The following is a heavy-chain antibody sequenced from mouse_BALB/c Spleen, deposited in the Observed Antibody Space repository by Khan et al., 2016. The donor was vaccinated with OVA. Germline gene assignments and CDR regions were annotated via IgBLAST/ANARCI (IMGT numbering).Heavy chain of an antibody. Sequence: EVKLVESGGGLVQPGGSRKLSCAASGFTFSSYGVHWVRQAPERGLEWVAYISGDSTTIYYADTVKGRFTISRDNPKYTLFLQMTSLMSEDTAKYYCATSYFYGYYFDYWGPGTTLTVSS. D-gene: IGHD1-1*01. CDR2: ISGDSTTI. J-gene: IGHJ2*01. CDR3: ATSYFYGYYFDY. V-gene: IGHV5-17*02. CDR1: GFTFSSYG.